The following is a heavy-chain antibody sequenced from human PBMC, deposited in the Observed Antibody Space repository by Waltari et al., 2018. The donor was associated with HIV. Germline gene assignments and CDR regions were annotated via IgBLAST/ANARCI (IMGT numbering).Heavy chain of an antibody. V-gene: IGHV3-30*18. CDR1: GFTFSNYG. J-gene: IGHJ4*02. CDR3: AKDQEWLIQYYLDY. CDR2: IYFDGYKK. Sequence: QVQLVESGGGVVQPGRSLRLSCAASGFTFSNYGMHWVRQAPGKGMEWVAGIYFDGYKKYHADSVRCRFTISRDNSKNTLYLQMNSLRPEDTAMYYCAKDQEWLIQYYLDYWGQGTLVTVSS. D-gene: IGHD6-19*01.